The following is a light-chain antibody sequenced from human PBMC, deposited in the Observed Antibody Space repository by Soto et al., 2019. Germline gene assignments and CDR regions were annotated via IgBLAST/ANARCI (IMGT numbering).Light chain of an antibody. CDR1: QSVSSY. V-gene: IGKV3-11*01. J-gene: IGKJ2*01. CDR2: HAS. CDR3: QQRANWPHT. Sequence: EIVSTQSPAILSLSPGERATLSCRASQSVSSYLAWYQQKPGQAPRLLIYHASKRATGIPARFSGSGSGTDFTLTISSLEPEDSAVYYCQQRANWPHTFGQGTKLEIK.